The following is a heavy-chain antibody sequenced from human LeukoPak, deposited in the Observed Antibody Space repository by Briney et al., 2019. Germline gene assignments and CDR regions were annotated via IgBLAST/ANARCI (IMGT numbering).Heavy chain of an antibody. Sequence: SVKVSCKASGGSFSSYAISWVRQAPGQGLEWMGGIIPIFGTANYAQKFQGRVTITADESTSTAYMELSSLRPEDTAVYYCARVSVITQYNGSPDYFAYWGQGTLVTVSS. CDR3: ARVSVITQYNGSPDYFAY. V-gene: IGHV1-69*13. CDR1: GGSFSSYA. D-gene: IGHD1-26*01. J-gene: IGHJ4*02. CDR2: IIPIFGTA.